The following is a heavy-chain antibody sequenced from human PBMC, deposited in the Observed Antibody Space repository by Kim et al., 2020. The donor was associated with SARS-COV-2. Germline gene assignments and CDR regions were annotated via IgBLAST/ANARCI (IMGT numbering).Heavy chain of an antibody. CDR3: ARDTSRGYMSY. Sequence: GGSLRLSCAASGFTFGTYSMHWVRQVPGKGLVCIARISTDGSITCYAESVEGRFTVSRDNARNTLYLEMNSLRAEDTAVYYWARDTSRGYMSYWGQGVLVTVSS. V-gene: IGHV3-74*01. D-gene: IGHD6-25*01. J-gene: IGHJ4*02. CDR2: ISTDGSIT. CDR1: GFTFGTYS.